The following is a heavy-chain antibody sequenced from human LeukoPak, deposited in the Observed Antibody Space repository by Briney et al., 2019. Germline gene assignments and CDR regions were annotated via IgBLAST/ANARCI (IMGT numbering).Heavy chain of an antibody. Sequence: RPGGSLRLSCAASGFTFSSYAMHWVRQAPGKGLEWVAVISYDGSNKYYADSVKGRFTISRDNAKNSLYLQMNSLRAEDTAVYYCARASILATWAFDIWGQGTMVTVSS. D-gene: IGHD5-12*01. CDR3: ARASILATWAFDI. V-gene: IGHV3-30-3*01. J-gene: IGHJ3*02. CDR1: GFTFSSYA. CDR2: ISYDGSNK.